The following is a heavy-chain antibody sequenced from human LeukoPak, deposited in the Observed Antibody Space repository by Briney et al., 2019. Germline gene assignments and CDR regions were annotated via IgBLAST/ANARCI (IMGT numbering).Heavy chain of an antibody. V-gene: IGHV5-10-1*01. Sequence: GESLRISCKGSGYSFTSYWISWVRQMPGKGLEWMGRIDPSDSSTNYSPSFQGHVTISADKSISTAYLQWSSLKASDTAMYYFGRPAQPSYYDIMTGYQLDAFDIWGQGTMVTVSS. J-gene: IGHJ3*02. CDR2: IDPSDSST. CDR3: GRPAQPSYYDIMTGYQLDAFDI. CDR1: GYSFTSYW. D-gene: IGHD3-9*01.